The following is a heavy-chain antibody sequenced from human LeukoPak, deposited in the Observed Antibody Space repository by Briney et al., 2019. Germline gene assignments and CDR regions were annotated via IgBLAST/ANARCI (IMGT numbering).Heavy chain of an antibody. CDR2: INHSGST. J-gene: IGHJ5*02. D-gene: IGHD2-2*02. CDR3: ARGQLDCSSTSCYTVWFDP. Sequence: PSETLSLTCAVYGGSFSGYYWSWIRQPPGKGLEWIGEINHSGSTNYNPSLKSRVTISVDTSKNQFSLKLSSVTAADTAVYYCARGQLDCSSTSCYTVWFDPWGQGTLVTVSS. V-gene: IGHV4-34*01. CDR1: GGSFSGYY.